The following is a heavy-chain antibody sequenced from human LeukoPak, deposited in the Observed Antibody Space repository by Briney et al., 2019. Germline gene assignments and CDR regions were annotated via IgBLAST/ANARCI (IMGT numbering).Heavy chain of an antibody. J-gene: IGHJ3*02. CDR2: IYHSGST. CDR1: GYFISSGYY. D-gene: IGHD1-26*01. V-gene: IGHV4-38-2*02. Sequence: PSETLSLTCTVSGYFISSGYYWGWIRQPPGKGLEWIGSIYHSGSTYYNPSLKSRVTISVDTSKNQFSLKLSSVTAADTAVYYCARAVSGSPGGGAFDIWGQGTMVTVSS. CDR3: ARAVSGSPGGGAFDI.